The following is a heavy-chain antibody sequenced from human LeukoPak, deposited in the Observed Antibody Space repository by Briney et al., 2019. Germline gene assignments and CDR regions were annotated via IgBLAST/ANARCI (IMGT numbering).Heavy chain of an antibody. V-gene: IGHV4-34*01. CDR1: GGSFSGYY. CDR2: INHSGST. Sequence: SETLSLTCAVYGGSFSGYYWSWTRQPPGKGLEWIGEINHSGSTNYNPSLKSRVTISVDTSKNQFSLKLSSVTAADTAVYYCAFDTYYYDSSGYRWGQGTLVTVSS. D-gene: IGHD3-22*01. CDR3: AFDTYYYDSSGYR. J-gene: IGHJ4*02.